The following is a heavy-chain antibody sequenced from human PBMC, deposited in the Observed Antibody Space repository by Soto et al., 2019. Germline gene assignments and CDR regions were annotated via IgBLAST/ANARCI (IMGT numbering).Heavy chain of an antibody. J-gene: IGHJ4*02. V-gene: IGHV4-34*01. D-gene: IGHD3-16*02. Sequence: PSETLSLTCAVYGGSFSGYYWSWIRQPPGKGLEWIGEINHSGSTNYNPSLKSRVTISVDTSKNQFSLKLSSVTAADTAVYYCARGPYDYGWGSYRYSAYYFDYWGQGTLVTVSS. CDR3: ARGPYDYGWGSYRYSAYYFDY. CDR1: GGSFSGYY. CDR2: INHSGST.